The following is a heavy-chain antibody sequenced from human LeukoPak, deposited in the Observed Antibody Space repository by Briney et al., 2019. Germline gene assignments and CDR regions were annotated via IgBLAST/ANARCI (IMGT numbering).Heavy chain of an antibody. CDR1: GFTFSSYE. D-gene: IGHD5-18*01. CDR2: ISSSAATI. CDR3: ARAIGYNHGYPTFDY. Sequence: GGSLRLSCAASGFTFSSYEMNWVRQAPGKGLEWVSYISSSAATIYYADSVWGRFTISRDNAKNSLYLQMSSLRAEDTAVYYCARAIGYNHGYPTFDYWGQGTLVTVSS. J-gene: IGHJ4*02. V-gene: IGHV3-48*03.